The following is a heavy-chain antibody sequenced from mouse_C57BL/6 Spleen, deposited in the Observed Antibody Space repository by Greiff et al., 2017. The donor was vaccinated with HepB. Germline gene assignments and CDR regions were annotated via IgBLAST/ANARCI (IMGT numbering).Heavy chain of an antibody. J-gene: IGHJ3*01. Sequence: QVQLQQPGAELVKPGASVKMSCKASGYTFTSYWITWVKQRPGQGLEWIGDIYPGSGSTNYNEKFKSKATLTVDTSSSTAYMQLSSLTSEDSAVYYCARWMQSAQASFAYWGQGTLVTVAA. D-gene: IGHD3-2*02. V-gene: IGHV1-55*01. CDR2: IYPGSGST. CDR1: GYTFTSYW. CDR3: ARWMQSAQASFAY.